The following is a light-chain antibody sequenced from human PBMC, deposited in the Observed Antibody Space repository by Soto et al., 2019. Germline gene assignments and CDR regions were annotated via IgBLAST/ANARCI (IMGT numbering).Light chain of an antibody. Sequence: QSVLTQPPSASGSPGQSVTISCTGTSSDVGAYNYVSWYQHHPGKAPKLMISDVTKRPSGVPDRFSGSKSGSTASLTVSGLQAEDEADYYCSSYAGSNNGVFGTGTKLTVL. J-gene: IGLJ1*01. CDR2: DVT. V-gene: IGLV2-8*01. CDR1: SSDVGAYNY. CDR3: SSYAGSNNGV.